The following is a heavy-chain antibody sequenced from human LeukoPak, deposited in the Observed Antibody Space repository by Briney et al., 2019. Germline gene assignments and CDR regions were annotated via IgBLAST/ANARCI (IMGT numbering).Heavy chain of an antibody. V-gene: IGHV4-34*01. D-gene: IGHD2-15*01. CDR1: GGSFSGYY. J-gene: IGHJ4*02. Sequence: SETLSLTCAVYGGSFSGYYWSWIRQPPGKGLEWIGEINHSGSTNYNPSLKSRVTISVDTSKNQFSLKLSSVTAADTAVYYCARHRRYCSGGSCYFQRYYFDYWGQGTLVTVSS. CDR3: ARHRRYCSGGSCYFQRYYFDY. CDR2: INHSGST.